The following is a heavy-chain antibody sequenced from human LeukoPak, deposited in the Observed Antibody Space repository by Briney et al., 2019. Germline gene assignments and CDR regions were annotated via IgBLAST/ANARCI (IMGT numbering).Heavy chain of an antibody. D-gene: IGHD3-10*01. CDR1: GFSFRTHS. Sequence: PGGSLRLSCAASGFSFRTHSMKWVRQAPGKGLEWVSSITSFGSDIYYADSVKGRFTISRDDGKNSLYLQTNSLGAEDSAVYYCARGEERHYYGSGNYPAWGQGTLDTVSS. CDR2: ITSFGSDI. CDR3: ARGEERHYYGSGNYPA. J-gene: IGHJ5*01. V-gene: IGHV3-21*01.